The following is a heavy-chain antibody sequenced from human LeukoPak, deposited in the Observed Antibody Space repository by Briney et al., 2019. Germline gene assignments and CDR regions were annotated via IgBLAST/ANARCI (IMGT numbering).Heavy chain of an antibody. CDR2: IGGSGGST. Sequence: GGSLRLSCAASGFTFSSYAMNWVRPDPGKGPEWVSTIGGSGGSTYYADSVKGRFPISRDNSKNTLYLQMNSLRAEDTAVYYCARKAGYYYGSGDYWGQGTLVTVSS. CDR1: GFTFSSYA. V-gene: IGHV3-23*01. CDR3: ARKAGYYYGSGDY. J-gene: IGHJ4*02. D-gene: IGHD3-10*01.